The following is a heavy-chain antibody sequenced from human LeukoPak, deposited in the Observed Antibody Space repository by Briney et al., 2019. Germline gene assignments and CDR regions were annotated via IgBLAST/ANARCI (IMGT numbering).Heavy chain of an antibody. D-gene: IGHD2-15*01. CDR3: ARVKCGGSCYESPFGWFDP. CDR1: GGTFSSYA. CDR2: IIPIFGTA. J-gene: IGHJ5*02. V-gene: IGHV1-69*13. Sequence: GASVKVSCKASGGTFSSYAISWVRQAPGQGLEWMGGIIPIFGTANYAQKFQGRGTITADEATSTAYMELSSLRSEDTAVYYCARVKCGGSCYESPFGWFDPWGQGTLVTVSS.